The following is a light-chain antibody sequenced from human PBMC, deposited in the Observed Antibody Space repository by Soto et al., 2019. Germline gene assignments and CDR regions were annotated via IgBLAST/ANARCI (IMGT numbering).Light chain of an antibody. V-gene: IGLV2-14*03. CDR1: SSDVGAYNY. J-gene: IGLJ1*01. CDR2: DVT. CDR3: GSYTSSSTYV. Sequence: QSALTQPASVSGSPGQSIAISCTGTSSDVGAYNYVSWYQQHPGKAPKLMIFDVTNRPSGVSDRFSGSKSGNTASLTISGVQAEDEADYYCGSYTSSSTYVFGSGTKVTVL.